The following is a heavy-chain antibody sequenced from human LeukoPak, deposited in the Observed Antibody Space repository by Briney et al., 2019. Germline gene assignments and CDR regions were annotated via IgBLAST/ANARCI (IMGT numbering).Heavy chain of an antibody. CDR3: ATRYRTSTSCYAFDY. D-gene: IGHD2-2*01. CDR2: ISSIGATI. CDR1: GFTFSDYS. Sequence: GGSLRLSCAASGFTFSDYSMNWVRQATGKGLEWVSYISSIGATIYYADSVKGRFTISRDNAKNSLFLQMNSLRAEDTAVYYCATRYRTSTSCYAFDYWGQGTLVTVSS. V-gene: IGHV3-48*01. J-gene: IGHJ4*02.